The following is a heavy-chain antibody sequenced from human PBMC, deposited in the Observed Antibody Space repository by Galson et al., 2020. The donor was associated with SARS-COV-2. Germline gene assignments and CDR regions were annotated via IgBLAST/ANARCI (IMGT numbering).Heavy chain of an antibody. CDR1: GGSSTAYY. V-gene: IGHV4-34*01. CDR3: AREENFFLEVTATRMCYFDY. Sequence: SEPMSLTSAVYGGSSTAYYSSWIRPPPGKGTEWIGEINSRGSTNYHPSLTTRVTISVDTSKNHFSLKLSSVSAADTAVYYCAREENFFLEVTATRMCYFDYWGRGTLATVSS. J-gene: IGHJ4*02. D-gene: IGHD2-21*02. CDR2: INSRGST.